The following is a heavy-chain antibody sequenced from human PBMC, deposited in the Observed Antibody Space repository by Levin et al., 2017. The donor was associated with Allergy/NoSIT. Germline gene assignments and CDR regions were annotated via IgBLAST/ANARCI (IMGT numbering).Heavy chain of an antibody. D-gene: IGHD3-16*01. CDR3: ARDTSGGGFDF. CDR1: GFSVSGNY. CDR2: IYSGGST. Sequence: GESLKISCAASGFSVSGNYMSWVRQAPGKGLEWVSAIYSGGSTYYADSVKGRFTISRDNSKNTLYLQMNSLTAEDTAVYYCARDTSGGGFDFWGQGTLVIVSS. V-gene: IGHV3-53*01. J-gene: IGHJ4*02.